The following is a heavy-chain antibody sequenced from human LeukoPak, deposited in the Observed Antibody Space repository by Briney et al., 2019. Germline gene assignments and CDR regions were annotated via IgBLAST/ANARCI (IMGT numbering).Heavy chain of an antibody. V-gene: IGHV4-34*01. D-gene: IGHD4-4*01. CDR1: GGSFSGYY. CDR3: ARGRDYRRYYGMDV. CDR2: INHSGST. Sequence: PSETLSLTCAVYGGSFSGYYWSWIRQPPGKGPEWIGEINHSGSTNYNPSLKSRVTISVDTSKNQFSLKLSSVTAADTAVYYCARGRDYRRYYGMDVWGQGTTVTVSS. J-gene: IGHJ6*02.